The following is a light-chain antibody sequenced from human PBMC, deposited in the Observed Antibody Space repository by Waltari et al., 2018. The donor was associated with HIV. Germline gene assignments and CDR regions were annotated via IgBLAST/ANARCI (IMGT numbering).Light chain of an antibody. CDR3: GTWDSSLSAVV. CDR1: SSNIGINT. V-gene: IGLV1-51*02. CDR2: RSD. Sequence: QSVLTQPPSASGTPGQRVTISCSGSSSNIGINTVNWYQQLPGTAPKLLIYRSDQRPSGIPDRFSGSKSGTSATLGITGLQTGDEADYYCGTWDSSLSAVVFGGGTKLTVL. J-gene: IGLJ2*01.